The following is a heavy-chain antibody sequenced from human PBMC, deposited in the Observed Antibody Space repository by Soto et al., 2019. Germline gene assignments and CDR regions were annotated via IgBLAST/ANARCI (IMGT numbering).Heavy chain of an antibody. J-gene: IGHJ6*02. CDR1: GGSISSSSYY. CDR3: ARQRAEITIFGVVINSYGMDV. D-gene: IGHD3-3*01. V-gene: IGHV4-39*01. Sequence: LSLTCTVSGGSISSSSYYWGWIRQPPGKGLEWIGSIYYSGSTYYNPSLKSRVTTSVDTSKNQFSLKLSSVTAADTAVYYCARQRAEITIFGVVINSYGMDVWGQGTTVTVSS. CDR2: IYYSGST.